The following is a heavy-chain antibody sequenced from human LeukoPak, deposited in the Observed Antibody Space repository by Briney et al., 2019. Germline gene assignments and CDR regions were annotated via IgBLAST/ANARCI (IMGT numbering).Heavy chain of an antibody. J-gene: IGHJ4*02. CDR1: GFTFSSYW. Sequence: GGSLRLSCAASGFTFSSYWMHWVRQAPGKGLEWVSAMSSVTYYADSVKGRFTISRDDSKSTLFLQMNSLRAEDTAVYYCAKAFFSGSGGNHKHFDSWGQGTLVTVSS. V-gene: IGHV3-23*01. CDR2: MSSVT. D-gene: IGHD3-10*01. CDR3: AKAFFSGSGGNHKHFDS.